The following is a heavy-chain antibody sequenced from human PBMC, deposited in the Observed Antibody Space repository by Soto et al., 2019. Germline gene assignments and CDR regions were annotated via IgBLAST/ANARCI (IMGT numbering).Heavy chain of an antibody. CDR2: IYYSGST. D-gene: IGHD5-18*01. Sequence: SETLSLTCTVSGGSISSYYWSWIRQPPGKGLEWIGYIYYSGSTNYNPSLKSRVTISVDTSKNQFSLKLSSVTAADTAVYYCARDHDIGYSYGHYYYYGMDVWGQGTTVTVSS. V-gene: IGHV4-59*01. J-gene: IGHJ6*02. CDR3: ARDHDIGYSYGHYYYYGMDV. CDR1: GGSISSYY.